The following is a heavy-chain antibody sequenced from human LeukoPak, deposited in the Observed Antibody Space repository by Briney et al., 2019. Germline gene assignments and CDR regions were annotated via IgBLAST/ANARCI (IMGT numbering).Heavy chain of an antibody. CDR1: GGSISSNSYY. CDR3: ARVVPAATVDY. Sequence: PSETLSLTCAVSGGSISSNSYYWGWIRQPPGKGLEWIGSIYYSGSTYYNPSLKSRVTISVDTSKNQFSLKLSSVTAADTAVYYCARVVPAATVDYWGQGTLVTVSS. CDR2: IYYSGST. V-gene: IGHV4-39*01. J-gene: IGHJ4*02. D-gene: IGHD2-2*01.